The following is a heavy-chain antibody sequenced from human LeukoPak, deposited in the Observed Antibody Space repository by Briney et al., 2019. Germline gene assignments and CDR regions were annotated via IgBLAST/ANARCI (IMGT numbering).Heavy chain of an antibody. CDR3: ARDLGWDGYTGSY. D-gene: IGHD5-24*01. Sequence: ASVKVSCKASGYTFTSYDINWVRQAPGQGLEWMGWMNPNSGNTGYAQKFQGRVTITRNTSISTAYMELSSLRSEDTAVYYCARDLGWDGYTGSYWGQGTLVTVSS. V-gene: IGHV1-8*03. CDR2: MNPNSGNT. CDR1: GYTFTSYD. J-gene: IGHJ4*02.